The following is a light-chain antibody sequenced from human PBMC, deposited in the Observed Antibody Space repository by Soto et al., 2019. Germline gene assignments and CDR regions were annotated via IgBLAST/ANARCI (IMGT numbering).Light chain of an antibody. V-gene: IGKV3-11*01. CDR1: QSVNTF. Sequence: EIEMTQSPSSLSVSPGDRATLSCRASQSVNTFLAWYQQRPGQAPRLLIYDASNRASGIPARFSGSGSGTDFTLTISSLEPEDVAVYYCQKRSSGLRTFGQGTKVDIK. J-gene: IGKJ1*01. CDR2: DAS. CDR3: QKRSSGLRT.